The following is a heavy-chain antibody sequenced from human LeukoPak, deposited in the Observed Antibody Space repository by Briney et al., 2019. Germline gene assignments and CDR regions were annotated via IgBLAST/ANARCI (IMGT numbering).Heavy chain of an antibody. J-gene: IGHJ4*02. V-gene: IGHV4-59*01. D-gene: IGHD1-26*01. Sequence: KPSETLSLTCTVSGGSISSYYWSWIRQPPGKGLEWIGYIYYSGSTNYNPSLKSRVTISVDTSKNQFPLKLSSVTAADTAVYYCAIPGSYPYYFDYWGQGTLVTVSS. CDR2: IYYSGST. CDR1: GGSISSYY. CDR3: AIPGSYPYYFDY.